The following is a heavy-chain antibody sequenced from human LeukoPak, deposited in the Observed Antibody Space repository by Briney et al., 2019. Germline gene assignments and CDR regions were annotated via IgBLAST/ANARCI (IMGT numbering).Heavy chain of an antibody. CDR3: ARSHRLLLPDY. CDR2: IWYDGSEK. Sequence: PSGRSLRLSCEASGFTFSSYGMHWVRQAPGKGLEWVAVIWYDGSEKYYGDPVKGRFTISRDNSKNMLYLQMSSLRAEDTALYYCARSHRLLLPDYWGQGTLVTVSS. D-gene: IGHD2-21*02. CDR1: GFTFSSYG. V-gene: IGHV3-33*01. J-gene: IGHJ4*02.